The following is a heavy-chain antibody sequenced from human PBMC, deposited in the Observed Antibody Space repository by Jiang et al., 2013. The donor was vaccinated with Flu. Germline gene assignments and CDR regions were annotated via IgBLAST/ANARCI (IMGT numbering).Heavy chain of an antibody. CDR1: DTPFTSYA. V-gene: IGHV1-3*01. D-gene: IGHD3-10*01. CDR3: ARDLRGVQTD. Sequence: KPGASVKVSWLRLLDTPFTSYAMHWVRQAPGQRLEWMGWINAGNGNTKYSQKFQGRVTITRDTSASTAYMELSSLRSEDTAVYYCARDLRGVQTDWGQGTLVTVSS. J-gene: IGHJ4*02. CDR2: INAGNGNT.